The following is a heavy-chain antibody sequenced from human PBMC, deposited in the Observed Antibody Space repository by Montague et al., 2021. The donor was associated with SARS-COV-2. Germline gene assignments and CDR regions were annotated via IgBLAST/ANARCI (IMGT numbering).Heavy chain of an antibody. CDR2: ISSSGSII. Sequence: SRSLSLSASGFPFSSYEMNWVRQAPGKGLEWVSYISSSGSIIYYADSVKGRFTISRDNAKNSLYLQMNSLRAEDTAVYYCASEQYCSGGSCFYDAFDIWGQGTMVTVSS. D-gene: IGHD2-15*01. J-gene: IGHJ3*02. V-gene: IGHV3-48*03. CDR3: ASEQYCSGGSCFYDAFDI. CDR1: GFPFSSYE.